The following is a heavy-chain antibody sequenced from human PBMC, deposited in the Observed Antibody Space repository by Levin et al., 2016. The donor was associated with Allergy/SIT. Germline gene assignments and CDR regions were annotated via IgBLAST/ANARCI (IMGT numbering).Heavy chain of an antibody. J-gene: IGHJ6*03. CDR2: ISAYNGNT. CDR3: ARDPPGEVLWFGEQLRSGYMDV. Sequence: ASVKVSCKASGGTFSSYAISWVRQAPGQGLEWMGWISAYNGNTNYAQKLQGRVTMTTDTSTSTAYMELRSLRSDDTAVYYCARDPPGEVLWFGEQLRSGYMDVWGKGTTVTVSS. CDR1: GGTFSSYA. D-gene: IGHD3-10*01. V-gene: IGHV1-18*01.